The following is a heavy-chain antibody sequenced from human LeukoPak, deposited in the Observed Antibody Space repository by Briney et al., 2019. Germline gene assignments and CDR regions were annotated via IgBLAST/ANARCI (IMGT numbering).Heavy chain of an antibody. J-gene: IGHJ5*02. CDR3: AKGSVGSFKFEH. CDR1: GFTFSSYS. V-gene: IGHV3-48*02. CDR2: ISSSASTI. Sequence: PGGSLRLSCAASGFTFSSYSMNWVRQAPEKGLEWVSYISSSASTIYYADSVKGRFTISRDNAKNSLYLQMNSLRKEDTAVYYRAKGSVGSFKFEHRGQGTLVNGSS. D-gene: IGHD3-10*01.